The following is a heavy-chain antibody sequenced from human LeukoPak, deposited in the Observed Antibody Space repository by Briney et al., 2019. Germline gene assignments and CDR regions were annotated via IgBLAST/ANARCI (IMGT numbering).Heavy chain of an antibody. Sequence: GGSLRLSCAASGFTFSSFNMNWVRQAPGKGLEWVSSISSSSSYIYYTDSVKGRFTISRDNAKNSLYLQMNSLRAEDTAVCYCARDPEIYDSSGYYSVYFDYWGQGTLVTVSS. CDR3: ARDPEIYDSSGYYSVYFDY. D-gene: IGHD3-22*01. V-gene: IGHV3-21*01. J-gene: IGHJ4*02. CDR2: ISSSSSYI. CDR1: GFTFSSFN.